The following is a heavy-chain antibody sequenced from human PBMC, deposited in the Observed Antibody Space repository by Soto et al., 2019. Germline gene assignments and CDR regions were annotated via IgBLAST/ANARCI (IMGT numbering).Heavy chain of an antibody. V-gene: IGHV3-7*01. CDR3: ARGEAIGEAP. J-gene: IGHJ5*02. Sequence: GGSLRLSCAASGLTFSSYWMTWVRQAPGKGLEWVANIKQDGSEKYYVDSVKGRFTISRDNAKNSLYLQMNNLRVEDTAVYYCARGEAIGEAPRGHGTLVTVSS. CDR2: IKQDGSEK. CDR1: GLTFSSYW. D-gene: IGHD3-10*01.